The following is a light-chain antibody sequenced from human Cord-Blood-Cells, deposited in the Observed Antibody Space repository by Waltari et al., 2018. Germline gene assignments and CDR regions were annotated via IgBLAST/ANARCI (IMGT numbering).Light chain of an antibody. Sequence: EIVMTQSPATLSVSPGERATLSCRASQIVSSNLAWYQQQPGQAPRLLIYGASTRATGIPARFSGSGSGTEFTLTISSLQSEDFAVYYCQQYNNWPLTFGGGTKVEIK. CDR2: GAS. CDR3: QQYNNWPLT. CDR1: QIVSSN. J-gene: IGKJ4*01. V-gene: IGKV3D-15*01.